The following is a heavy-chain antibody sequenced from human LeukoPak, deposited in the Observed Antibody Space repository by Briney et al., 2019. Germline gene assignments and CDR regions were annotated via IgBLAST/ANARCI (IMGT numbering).Heavy chain of an antibody. CDR2: IYHSGTT. J-gene: IGHJ4*02. CDR1: GAFITNSHW. V-gene: IGHV4-4*02. D-gene: IGHD4-17*01. Sequence: SETLSLTCAVSGAFITNSHWWSGARQPPGKGLEWIGEIYHSGTTNYNPSLQSRVTMSVDKSKNQLPLKLSSVTAADTAVYYCATYFYGEYGSYYFDYWGQGTLVTVSS. CDR3: ATYFYGEYGSYYFDY.